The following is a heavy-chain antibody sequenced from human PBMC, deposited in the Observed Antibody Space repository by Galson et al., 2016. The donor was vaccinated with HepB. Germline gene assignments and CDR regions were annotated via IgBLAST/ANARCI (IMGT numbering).Heavy chain of an antibody. J-gene: IGHJ4*02. CDR1: GFTFSKAW. CDR2: VKSNTDGGTT. Sequence: SLRLSCAASGFTFSKAWMSWVRQAPGKGLEWIARVKSNTDGGTTDYTAPVRGRFTVSRVDSKNTLHLQMNSLKTEDTAMYYCTASQGDLGNVAMGPPYYFNYWGQGTLVTVSS. V-gene: IGHV3-15*01. CDR3: TASQGDLGNVAMGPPYYFNY. D-gene: IGHD5-18*01.